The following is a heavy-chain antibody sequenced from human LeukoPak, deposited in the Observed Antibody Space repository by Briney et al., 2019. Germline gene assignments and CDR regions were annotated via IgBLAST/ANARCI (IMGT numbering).Heavy chain of an antibody. J-gene: IGHJ3*02. CDR1: GFTFSTYA. CDR3: ARDGGGLLWFGEFLKAFDI. D-gene: IGHD3-10*01. V-gene: IGHV3-23*01. Sequence: GGSLRLSCAASGFTFSTYAMVWVRQAPGRGLEWVSTISGGGDITYYADSVKGRFTLSRDNAKNSLYLQMNSLRAEDTAVYYCARDGGGLLWFGEFLKAFDIWGQGTMVTVSS. CDR2: ISGGGDIT.